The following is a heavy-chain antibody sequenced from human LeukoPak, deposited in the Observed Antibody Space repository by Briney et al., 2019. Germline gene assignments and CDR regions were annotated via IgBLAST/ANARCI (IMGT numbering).Heavy chain of an antibody. V-gene: IGHV3-30*04. CDR2: MSNDGRNK. D-gene: IGHD3-9*01. CDR3: AREGHYDILTGYSPVEYYYYFLDV. Sequence: GGSLRLSCAASGFTFNDYAVHWVRQAPGKGLEWLAVMSNDGRNKYHADSVKGRFSISRDNSKDTLYLQMNSLRAEDTAVYYCAREGHYDILTGYSPVEYYYYFLDVWGKGTTVTVSS. J-gene: IGHJ6*03. CDR1: GFTFNDYA.